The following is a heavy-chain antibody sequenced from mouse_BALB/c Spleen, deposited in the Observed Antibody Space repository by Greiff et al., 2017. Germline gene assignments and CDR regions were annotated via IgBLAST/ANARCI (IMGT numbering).Heavy chain of an antibody. CDR1: EYEFPSHD. D-gene: IGHD2-2*01. Sequence: EVKLQESGGGLVQPGESLKLSCESNEYEFPSHDMSWVRKTPEKRLELVAAINSDGGSTYYPDTMERRFIISRDNTKKTLYLQMSSLRSEDTALYYCARHRGYDGDYYAMDYWGQGTSVTVSS. V-gene: IGHV5-2*01. J-gene: IGHJ4*01. CDR2: INSDGGST. CDR3: ARHRGYDGDYYAMDY.